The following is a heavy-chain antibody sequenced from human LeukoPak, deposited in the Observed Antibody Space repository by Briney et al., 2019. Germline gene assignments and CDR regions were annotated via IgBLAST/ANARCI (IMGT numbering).Heavy chain of an antibody. CDR1: GYTFTSYG. Sequence: ASVKVSCKASGYTFTSYGISWVRQAPGQGLEWMGWISAYNGNTNYAQKLQGRVTMTTDTSTSTAYMELRSLRSDDTAVYYCARDMDAAKYELFDYWGQGTLVTVSS. V-gene: IGHV1-18*01. J-gene: IGHJ4*02. CDR3: ARDMDAAKYELFDY. CDR2: ISAYNGNT. D-gene: IGHD2-2*03.